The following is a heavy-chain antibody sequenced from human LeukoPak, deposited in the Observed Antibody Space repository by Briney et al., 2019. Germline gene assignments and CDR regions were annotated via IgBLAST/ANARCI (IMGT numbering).Heavy chain of an antibody. CDR3: ARDNWQTRYQEPYYMDV. J-gene: IGHJ6*03. CDR2: IIPIFGTA. CDR1: GGTFSSYA. D-gene: IGHD1-26*01. Sequence: GASVKVSCKPSGGTFSSYAISWVRQAPGQGLEWMGRIIPIFGTANYAQKFQGRVTITADKSTSTAYMELSSLRSEDTAVYYCARDNWQTRYQEPYYMDVWGKGTTVTVSS. V-gene: IGHV1-69*06.